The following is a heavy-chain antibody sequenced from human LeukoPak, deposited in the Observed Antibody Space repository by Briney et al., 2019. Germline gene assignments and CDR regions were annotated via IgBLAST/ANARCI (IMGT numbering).Heavy chain of an antibody. Sequence: ASVKVSCKASGYTFTSYDINWVRQATGQGLEWMGGFDPEDGETIYAQKFQGRVTMTEDTSTDTAYMELSSLRSEDTAVYYCATGLFGVVVTLDYWGQGTLVTVSS. D-gene: IGHD3-3*01. CDR1: GYTFTSYD. J-gene: IGHJ4*02. V-gene: IGHV1-24*01. CDR2: FDPEDGET. CDR3: ATGLFGVVVTLDY.